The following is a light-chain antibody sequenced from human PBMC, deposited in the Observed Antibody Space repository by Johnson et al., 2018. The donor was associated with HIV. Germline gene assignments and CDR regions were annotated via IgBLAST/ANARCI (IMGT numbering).Light chain of an antibody. CDR3: GTWDSSLSAYV. J-gene: IGLJ1*01. Sequence: QSVLTQPPSVSAAPGQKVTISCSGSSSNIGNNYVSWYQQLPGTAPKLVIYDNNKRPSGIPDRFSGSKSGTSATLGITGLKTGDEADYYCGTWDSSLSAYVFGTGTRVSVL. CDR1: SSNIGNNY. CDR2: DNN. V-gene: IGLV1-51*01.